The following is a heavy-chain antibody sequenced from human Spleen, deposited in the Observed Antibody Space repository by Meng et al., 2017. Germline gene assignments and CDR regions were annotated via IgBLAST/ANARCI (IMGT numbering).Heavy chain of an antibody. Sequence: QLQLQQSGPGLVKPSETLSLTCTVSGGSIGSNSYHWGWIRQPPGKGVEWVGTIDYSGTTYSNSSLKGRVTISLDTSRNQFSLKLSSVTAADTAVYYCARQRYRGVIGYWGQGALVTVSS. V-gene: IGHV4-39*01. CDR1: GGSIGSNSYH. CDR3: ARQRYRGVIGY. D-gene: IGHD3-10*01. J-gene: IGHJ4*02. CDR2: IDYSGTT.